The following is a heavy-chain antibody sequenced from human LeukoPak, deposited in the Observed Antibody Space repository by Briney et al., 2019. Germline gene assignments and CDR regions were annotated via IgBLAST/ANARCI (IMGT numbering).Heavy chain of an antibody. J-gene: IGHJ6*02. Sequence: SETLSLTCTVSGGSISSYYWSWIRQPPGKGLEWIGYIYYSGSTNYNPSLKSRVTISVDTSKNQFSLKLSSVTAADTAVYYCARNNYDFWSGYFYGMDVWGQGTAVTVSS. V-gene: IGHV4-59*01. D-gene: IGHD3-3*01. CDR2: IYYSGST. CDR1: GGSISSYY. CDR3: ARNNYDFWSGYFYGMDV.